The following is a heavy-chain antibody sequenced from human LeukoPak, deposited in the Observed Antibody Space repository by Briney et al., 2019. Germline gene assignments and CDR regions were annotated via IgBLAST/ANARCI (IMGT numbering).Heavy chain of an antibody. CDR2: INPNSGGT. CDR1: GYTFTGYY. Sequence: ASVKVSCKASGYTFTGYYMHWVRQAPGQGLEWMGWINPNSGGTNYAQKFQGRVTMTRDTSISTAYMELSRLRSDDTAVYYCARRRYCSSTSCPEPIDYWGQGTLVTVSS. V-gene: IGHV1-2*02. J-gene: IGHJ4*02. D-gene: IGHD2-2*01. CDR3: ARRRYCSSTSCPEPIDY.